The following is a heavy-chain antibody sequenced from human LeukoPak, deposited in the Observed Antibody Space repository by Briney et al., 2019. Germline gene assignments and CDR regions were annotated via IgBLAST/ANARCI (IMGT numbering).Heavy chain of an antibody. CDR3: VRDGDDFNFDY. J-gene: IGHJ4*02. V-gene: IGHV3-74*01. CDR2: VIRDGTLT. CDR1: GFTFRSDW. Sequence: PGGSLRLSCAVSGFTFRSDWSHWVRQAPGRGVECISRVIRDGTLTNYADSVKGRFTISRDDAKNTLFLKMSSLRAEDTAVYFCVRDGDDFNFDYWGQGSLVTVSS. D-gene: IGHD5-24*01.